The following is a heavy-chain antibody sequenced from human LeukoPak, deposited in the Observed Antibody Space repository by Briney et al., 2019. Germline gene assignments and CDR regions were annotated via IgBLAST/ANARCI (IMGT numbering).Heavy chain of an antibody. D-gene: IGHD3-3*01. V-gene: IGHV3-72*01. CDR3: ARGVLWSGYFYFDY. CDR2: IRNKANSYTT. Sequence: GGSLRLSCAVSGFTFSDYYMDWVRPAPGKGLEWVGRIRNKANSYTTEYAASVKGRFTISRDDSKNSLYLQMNSLKAEDTAMYYCARGVLWSGYFYFDYWGQGTLVTVSS. J-gene: IGHJ4*02. CDR1: GFTFSDYY.